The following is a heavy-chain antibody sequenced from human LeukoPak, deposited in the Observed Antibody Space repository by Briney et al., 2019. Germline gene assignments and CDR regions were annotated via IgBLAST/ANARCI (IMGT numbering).Heavy chain of an antibody. D-gene: IGHD4-23*01. CDR1: GYSISSGYY. V-gene: IGHV4-38-2*02. Sequence: SETLSLTCTVSGYSISSGYYWGWIRQPPGKGLEWIGSIYYSGSTYYNPSLKSRVTISVDTSKNQFSLKLSSVTAADTAVYYCARDSQTTVLTALSLWGQGALVTVSS. CDR2: IYYSGST. J-gene: IGHJ4*02. CDR3: ARDSQTTVLTALSL.